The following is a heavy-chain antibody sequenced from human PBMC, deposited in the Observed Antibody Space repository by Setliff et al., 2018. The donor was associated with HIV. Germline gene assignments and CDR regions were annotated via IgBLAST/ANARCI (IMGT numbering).Heavy chain of an antibody. CDR1: GFTFRSYW. CDR2: IKRDGSEK. CDR3: AKDMTYSSGAFDY. Sequence: PGGSLRLSCAVSGFTFRSYWMTWVRQAPGKGLEWVASIKRDGSEKYYVDSVKGRFSISRDNAKSSLYLRMNSLRAEDTALYYCAKDMTYSSGAFDYWGQGTLVTVS. J-gene: IGHJ4*02. D-gene: IGHD6-19*01. V-gene: IGHV3-7*03.